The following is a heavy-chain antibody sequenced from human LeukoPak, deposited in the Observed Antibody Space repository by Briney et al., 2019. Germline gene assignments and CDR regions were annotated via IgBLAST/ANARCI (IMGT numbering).Heavy chain of an antibody. CDR3: VQGGHFDF. CDR1: GFSFSIFW. Sequence: GGSLRLSCAASGFSFSIFWMTWGRQAPGKRPEWVANINEVGSERYYVDSVRGRFTISRDNGKNLLFLEMNSLRADDTAVYFCVQGGHFDFWGQGAPVTVSS. D-gene: IGHD3-16*01. CDR2: INEVGSER. J-gene: IGHJ4*02. V-gene: IGHV3-7*01.